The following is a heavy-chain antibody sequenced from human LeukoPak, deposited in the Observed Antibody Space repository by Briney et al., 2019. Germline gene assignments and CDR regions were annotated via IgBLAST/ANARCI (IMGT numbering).Heavy chain of an antibody. J-gene: IGHJ4*02. V-gene: IGHV1-2*02. CDR3: ARANFLYCSSTTCLFDY. CDR1: GYTFTVYY. CDR2: INPNSDDT. Sequence: ASVKVSCTASGYTFTVYYLHWVRQAPGQGFEWMGWINPNSDDTNYAQKFQGRVTMTRDTSISAAHMEMSRLRSDDTAVYYCARANFLYCSSTTCLFDYWGQGTLVTVSS. D-gene: IGHD2-2*01.